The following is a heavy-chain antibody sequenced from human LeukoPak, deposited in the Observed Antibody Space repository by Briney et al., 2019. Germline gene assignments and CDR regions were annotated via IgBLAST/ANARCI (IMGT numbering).Heavy chain of an antibody. CDR1: GGTVGSYA. J-gene: IGHJ4*02. V-gene: IGHV1-69*05. CDR3: AGVHSSSWYTAFDY. Sequence: ASVKVSCKASGGTVGSYAISWVRQAPGQGLEWMGGIIPIFGTANYAQKFQGRVTITTDESTSTAYMELSSLRSEDTAVYYCAGVHSSSWYTAFDYWGQGTLVTVSS. D-gene: IGHD6-13*01. CDR2: IIPIFGTA.